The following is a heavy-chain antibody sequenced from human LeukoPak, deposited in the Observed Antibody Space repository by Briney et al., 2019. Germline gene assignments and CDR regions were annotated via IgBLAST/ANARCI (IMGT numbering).Heavy chain of an antibody. Sequence: GGSLRLSCAASGFTFSDYYMSRVRQAPGKGLEWVANIKQDGSEKYYVDSVKGRFTISRDNAKNSLYLQMNSLRAEDTAVYYCARATDIWGQGTMVTVSS. CDR2: IKQDGSEK. J-gene: IGHJ3*02. CDR3: ARATDI. V-gene: IGHV3-7*01. CDR1: GFTFSDYY.